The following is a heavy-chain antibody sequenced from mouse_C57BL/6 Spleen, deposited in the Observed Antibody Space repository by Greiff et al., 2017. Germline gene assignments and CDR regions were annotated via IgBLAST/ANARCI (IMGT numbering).Heavy chain of an antibody. CDR2: IDPSDSYT. D-gene: IGHD3-3*01. Sequence: VQLQQPGAELVKPGASVKLSCKASGYTFTSYWMQWVKQRPGQGLEWIGEIDPSDSYTNYNQKFKGKATLTVDTSSSTAYMQLSSLTSEDSAVYYCARSPGGPYYFDYWGQGTTLTVSS. CDR1: GYTFTSYW. CDR3: ARSPGGPYYFDY. J-gene: IGHJ2*01. V-gene: IGHV1-50*01.